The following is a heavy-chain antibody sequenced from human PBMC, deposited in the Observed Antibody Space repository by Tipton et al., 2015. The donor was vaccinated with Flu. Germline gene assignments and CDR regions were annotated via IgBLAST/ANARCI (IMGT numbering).Heavy chain of an antibody. CDR1: SGSIRSTNYF. CDR3: ARRSDYHDAFDI. CDR2: IYPSGTT. Sequence: LRLSCTVSSGSIRSTNYFCALIRQPPGKRLELIGSIYPSGTTYYNPSLKSRLSMSVDTSKNQFSLKLSSVTAADTAMYYCARRSDYHDAFDIWGQGTMVSVSS. V-gene: IGHV4-39*07. D-gene: IGHD4-17*01. J-gene: IGHJ3*02.